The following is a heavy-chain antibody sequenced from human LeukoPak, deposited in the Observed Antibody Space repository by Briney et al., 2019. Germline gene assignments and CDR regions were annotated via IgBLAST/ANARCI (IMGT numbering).Heavy chain of an antibody. J-gene: IGHJ4*02. Sequence: GASVKVSCKVSGYTLSELSMHWVRQAPGKGLEWMGGFDPEDGETIYAQKFQGRVTMTEDTSTDTAYMELSSQRSEDTAVYYCATDPFEYSSSSPYYWGQGTLVTVSS. V-gene: IGHV1-24*01. D-gene: IGHD6-6*01. CDR3: ATDPFEYSSSSPYY. CDR2: FDPEDGET. CDR1: GYTLSELS.